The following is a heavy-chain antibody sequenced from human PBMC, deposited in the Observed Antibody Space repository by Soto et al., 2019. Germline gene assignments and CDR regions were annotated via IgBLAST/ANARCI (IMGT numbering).Heavy chain of an antibody. CDR2: INTGNGDT. V-gene: IGHV1-3*04. Sequence: ASVKVSCKASGYTFTRYAIHWVRQAPGQRLEWLGWINTGNGDTRYSQKFQGRVTITKDTSASTVYMELSSLRSEDTAVYYCARGEWWLFDDWGQGTLVT. J-gene: IGHJ4*02. CDR3: ARGEWWLFDD. D-gene: IGHD2-15*01. CDR1: GYTFTRYA.